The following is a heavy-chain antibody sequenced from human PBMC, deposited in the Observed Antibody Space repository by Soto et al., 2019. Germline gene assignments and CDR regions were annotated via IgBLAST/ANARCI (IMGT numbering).Heavy chain of an antibody. V-gene: IGHV3-74*01. CDR2: IDNDGSAT. J-gene: IGHJ4*02. CDR1: GFTLNIYW. Sequence: EVQLVESGGGLVQPGGSLRLSCVASGFTLNIYWMHWVRQAPGKGLEWVSRIDNDGSATTYADSVKGRFTISRDNAKNTLFLQMNTLRVDDTAVYYCARDNWNSYWGQGTLVTVSS. CDR3: ARDNWNSY. D-gene: IGHD1-1*01.